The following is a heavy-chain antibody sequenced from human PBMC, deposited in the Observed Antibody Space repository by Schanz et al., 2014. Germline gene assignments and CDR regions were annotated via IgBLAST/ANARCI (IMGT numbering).Heavy chain of an antibody. V-gene: IGHV1-69*02. J-gene: IGHJ4*02. CDR3: ASSGAGYSSSWDFDY. Sequence: QVQLVQSGPEVEKPGASVKVSCKASGGTFSTYTISWVRQAPGQGLEWMGRIIPILGIANYSQKFQGRVTITADKSTFTAYMDVSSLRSEDTAVYYCASSGAGYSSSWDFDYWGQGTLVTVSS. CDR1: GGTFSTYT. D-gene: IGHD6-13*01. CDR2: IIPILGIA.